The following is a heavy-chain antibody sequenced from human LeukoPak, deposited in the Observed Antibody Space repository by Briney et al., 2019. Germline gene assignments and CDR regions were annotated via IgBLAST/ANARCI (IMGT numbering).Heavy chain of an antibody. CDR1: GFTFSSYG. D-gene: IGHD2-2*01. Sequence: GGSLRLSCAASGFTFSSYGMHWVRQAPGKGLEWVAVISYDGSNKYYADSVKGRFTISRDNSKNTLCLQMNSLRAEDTAVYYCAKKGYCSSTSCYYFDYWGQGTLVTVSS. V-gene: IGHV3-30*18. J-gene: IGHJ4*02. CDR3: AKKGYCSSTSCYYFDY. CDR2: ISYDGSNK.